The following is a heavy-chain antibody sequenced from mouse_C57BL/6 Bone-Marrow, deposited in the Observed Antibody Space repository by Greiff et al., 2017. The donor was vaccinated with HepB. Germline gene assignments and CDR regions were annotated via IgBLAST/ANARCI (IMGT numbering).Heavy chain of an antibody. D-gene: IGHD2-14*01. CDR2: ISSGGSYT. CDR3: ARRGYYRNFDV. J-gene: IGHJ1*03. CDR1: GFTFSSYG. Sequence: EVKLMESGGDLVKPGGSLKLSCAASGFTFSSYGMSWVRQTPDKRLEWVATISSGGSYTYYPDSVKGRFTISRDNAKNTLYLQMRSLKSEDTAMYYCARRGYYRNFDVWGTGTTVTVSS. V-gene: IGHV5-6*02.